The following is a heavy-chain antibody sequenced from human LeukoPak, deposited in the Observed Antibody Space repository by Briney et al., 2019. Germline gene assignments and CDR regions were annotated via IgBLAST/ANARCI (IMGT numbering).Heavy chain of an antibody. D-gene: IGHD2-21*02. V-gene: IGHV3-11*05. CDR3: ARGTAPSADY. CDR2: ISSSSAYA. CDR1: GLNLIDYY. Sequence: PAGSLSLSCASSGLNLIDYYMSWIRQAPGKGREWVSYISSSSAYAKYADSVKGRFTISRDNAKNSLYLQMNSLRAEDTAVYYCARGTAPSADYWGQGTLVTVSS. J-gene: IGHJ4*02.